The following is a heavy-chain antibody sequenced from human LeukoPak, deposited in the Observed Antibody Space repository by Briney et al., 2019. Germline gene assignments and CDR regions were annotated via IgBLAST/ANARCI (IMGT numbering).Heavy chain of an antibody. Sequence: HSETLSLTCTVSGYSVSSGYYWGWIRQPPGKGLEWIGSMYHSGDTYYNPSLKSRVTISVDTSKNQLSLKLSSVTAADTAVYYCARSKAHLSTSWYGTWFDPWGQGTLVTVSS. CDR3: ARSKAHLSTSWYGTWFDP. CDR1: GYSVSSGYY. D-gene: IGHD2-2*01. CDR2: MYHSGDT. J-gene: IGHJ5*02. V-gene: IGHV4-38-2*02.